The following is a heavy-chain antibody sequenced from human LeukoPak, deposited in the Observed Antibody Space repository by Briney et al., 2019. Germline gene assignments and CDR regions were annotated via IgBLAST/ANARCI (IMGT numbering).Heavy chain of an antibody. V-gene: IGHV4-34*01. D-gene: IGHD6-19*01. CDR3: ARVRAVAGTTTYFQH. J-gene: IGHJ1*01. CDR1: GGSFGGYY. CDR2: INHSGST. Sequence: SETLSLTCAVYGGSFGGYYWSWIRQPPGKGLEWIGEINHSGSTNYNPSLKSRVTISVDTSKNQFSLKLSSVTAADTAVYYCARVRAVAGTTTYFQHWGQGTLVTVSS.